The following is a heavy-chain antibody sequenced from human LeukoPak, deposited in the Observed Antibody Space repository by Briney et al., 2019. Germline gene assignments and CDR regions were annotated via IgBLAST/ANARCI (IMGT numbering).Heavy chain of an antibody. CDR2: ISSSGSTI. D-gene: IGHD2-2*01. V-gene: IGHV3-48*03. J-gene: IGHJ4*02. Sequence: GSLRLSCAASGFTFSSYEMNWVRQAPGKGLEWVSYISSSGSTIYYADSVKGRFTISRDNAKNSLYLQMNSLRAEDTAVYYCARGLTAAAYGGYWGQGTLVTVSS. CDR1: GFTFSSYE. CDR3: ARGLTAAAYGGY.